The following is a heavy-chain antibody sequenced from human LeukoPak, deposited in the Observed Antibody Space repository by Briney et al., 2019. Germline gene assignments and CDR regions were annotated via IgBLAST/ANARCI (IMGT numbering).Heavy chain of an antibody. J-gene: IGHJ3*02. V-gene: IGHV3-33*01. CDR1: GFTFSSYG. D-gene: IGHD6-13*01. CDR2: IGYDGSNK. CDR3: ARDARGAAAADDVFDI. Sequence: GRSLRLSWAASGFTFSSYGMHWFRQAPGKGREWVAVIGYDGSNKYYADSVKGRFTISRDNSKNTLYLQMNSLRAEDTAVYYCARDARGAAAADDVFDIWGQGTMVTVSS.